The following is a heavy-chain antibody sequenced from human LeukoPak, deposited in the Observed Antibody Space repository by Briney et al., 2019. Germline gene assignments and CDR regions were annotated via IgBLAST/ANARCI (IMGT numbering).Heavy chain of an antibody. D-gene: IGHD6-6*01. CDR1: EFTFSSYS. CDR3: ARSRSSFAAGRGAFDI. Sequence: GGSLRLSCAASEFTFSSYSMNWVRQAPGKGLEWVSYISSSSSTIYYADSVKGRFTISRDNAKNSLYLQMNSLRAEDTAVYYCARSRSSFAAGRGAFDIWGQGTMVTVSS. V-gene: IGHV3-48*01. CDR2: ISSSSSTI. J-gene: IGHJ3*02.